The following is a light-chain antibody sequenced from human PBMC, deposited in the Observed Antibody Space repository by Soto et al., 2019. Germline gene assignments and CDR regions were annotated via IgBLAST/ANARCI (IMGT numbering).Light chain of an antibody. CDR3: QQYNSWPLT. CDR2: GAS. CDR1: QSVSSN. V-gene: IGKV3-15*01. J-gene: IGKJ4*01. Sequence: DIVMTQSPATLSVSPGERATLSCRASQSVSSNLAWYQQKPGQAPRLLIYGASTRATGISARFSGSGSGTEFTLTISSLQSEDFAVYYCQQYNSWPLTFGGGTKVEIK.